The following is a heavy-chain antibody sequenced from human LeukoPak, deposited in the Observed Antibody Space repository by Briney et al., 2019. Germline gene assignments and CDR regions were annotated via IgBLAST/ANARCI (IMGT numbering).Heavy chain of an antibody. D-gene: IGHD6-13*01. CDR2: IRYDGSNK. Sequence: GGSLRLSCAASGFTFSSYGMHWVRQAPGKGLEWVAFIRYDGSNKYYADSVKGRFTISRDNSKNTLYLQMNSLRAEDTAVYYCARLYSSSWSHYFDHWGQGTLVTVSS. CDR3: ARLYSSSWSHYFDH. V-gene: IGHV3-30*02. CDR1: GFTFSSYG. J-gene: IGHJ4*02.